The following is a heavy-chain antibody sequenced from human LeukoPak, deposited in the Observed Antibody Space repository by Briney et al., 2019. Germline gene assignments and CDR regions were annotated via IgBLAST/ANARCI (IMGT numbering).Heavy chain of an antibody. CDR2: INHSGST. D-gene: IGHD3-10*01. V-gene: IGHV4-34*01. J-gene: IGHJ5*02. CDR1: GGSFSGYY. Sequence: SETLALTCAVYGGSFSGYYWSWIRQPPGKGREWIGEINHSGSTNYNPSLKSRVTISVDTSKNQFSLKLSSVTAADTAVYYCARSGYYYGSGRGRFDPWGQGTLVTVSS. CDR3: ARSGYYYGSGRGRFDP.